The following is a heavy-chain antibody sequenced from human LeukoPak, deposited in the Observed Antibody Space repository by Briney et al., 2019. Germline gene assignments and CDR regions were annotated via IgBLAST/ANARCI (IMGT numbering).Heavy chain of an antibody. V-gene: IGHV4-4*07. CDR1: GGSISSYY. CDR2: IYTSGST. D-gene: IGHD5-12*01. J-gene: IGHJ5*02. CDR3: ARGLNGETSGYSGYVGFDP. Sequence: SETLSLTCTVSGGSISSYYWSWIRQPAGKGLEWIGRIYTSGSTNYNPSLKSRVTMSVDTSKNQFSLKLSSVTAADTAVYYCARGLNGETSGYSGYVGFDPWGQGTLVTVSS.